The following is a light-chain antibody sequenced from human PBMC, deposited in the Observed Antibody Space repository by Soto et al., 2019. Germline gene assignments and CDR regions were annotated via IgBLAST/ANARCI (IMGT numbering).Light chain of an antibody. J-gene: IGLJ2*01. Sequence: QSALTQPASVFGSPGQSITFSCTGTSSDVGGYNFVSWYQQHPGKAPKLMIYEVSSRPSGVSNRFSGSKSGNTASLTISGLQPEDEADYYCSSYVGSNFHVLFGGGTKLTVL. CDR2: EVS. CDR1: SSDVGGYNF. CDR3: SSYVGSNFHVL. V-gene: IGLV2-14*03.